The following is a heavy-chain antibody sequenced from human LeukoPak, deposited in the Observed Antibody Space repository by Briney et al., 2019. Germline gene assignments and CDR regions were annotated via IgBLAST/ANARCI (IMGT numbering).Heavy chain of an antibody. J-gene: IGHJ3*02. CDR1: GYTFTSYG. V-gene: IGHV1-18*01. CDR2: ISAYNGNT. CDR3: ARDRDAAAYCDGDCYVAFDI. Sequence: ASVKVSCKASGYTFTSYGISWVRQAPGQGLEWMGWISAYNGNTNYAQKLQGRVTMTTDTSTSTAYMELRSLRSDDTAVYYCARDRDAAAYCDGDCYVAFDIWGQGTMVTVSS. D-gene: IGHD2-21*01.